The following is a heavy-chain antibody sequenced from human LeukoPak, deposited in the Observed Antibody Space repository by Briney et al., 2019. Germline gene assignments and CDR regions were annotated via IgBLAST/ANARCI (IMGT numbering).Heavy chain of an antibody. CDR1: GGSFSGYY. J-gene: IGHJ4*02. D-gene: IGHD3-3*01. CDR3: ARLRFLEWLLYSRGGNFDY. V-gene: IGHV4-34*01. CDR2: INHSGST. Sequence: SDTLSLTCAVYGGSFSGYYWSWIRQPPGKALEWIGEINHSGSTNYNPSLKSRVTISVDTSKNQFSLKLSSVTAADTAVYYCARLRFLEWLLYSRGGNFDYWGQGTLVTVSS.